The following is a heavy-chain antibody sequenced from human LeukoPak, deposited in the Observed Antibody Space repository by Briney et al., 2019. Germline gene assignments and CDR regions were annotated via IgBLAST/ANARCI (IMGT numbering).Heavy chain of an antibody. V-gene: IGHV3-23*01. CDR2: ISGSGGST. CDR3: AKDKPLATWFVGAFDI. CDR1: GFTFSSYA. D-gene: IGHD3-10*01. Sequence: GGSLRLSCAASGFTFSSYAMSWVRQAPGKGLEWVSAISGSGGSTYYADSVKGRFTISRDNSKNTLYLQMNSLRAEDTAVYYCAKDKPLATWFVGAFDIWGQGTMVTVSS. J-gene: IGHJ3*02.